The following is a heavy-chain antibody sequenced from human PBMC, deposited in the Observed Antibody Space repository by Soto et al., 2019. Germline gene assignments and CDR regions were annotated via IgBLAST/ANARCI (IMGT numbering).Heavy chain of an antibody. Sequence: GGSLRLSCVVSGFSFSSSWMHWVRQAPGKGLVWVSRINSDGGYINYADSVKGRFTTSRDNAKNMLYLQMNSLRVEDTALYYCVTGWFAYWGQGTLVTVSS. CDR3: VTGWFAY. CDR1: GFSFSSSW. V-gene: IGHV3-74*01. CDR2: INSDGGYI. J-gene: IGHJ4*02. D-gene: IGHD2-15*01.